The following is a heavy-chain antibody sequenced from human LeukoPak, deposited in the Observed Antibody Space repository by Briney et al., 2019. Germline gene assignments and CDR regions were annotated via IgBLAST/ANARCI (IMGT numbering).Heavy chain of an antibody. V-gene: IGHV4-30-4*01. J-gene: IGHJ4*02. D-gene: IGHD2-8*01. CDR1: GGSVSNGDYY. CDR2: IYHRGNT. Sequence: PSETLSLTCTVSGGSVSNGDYYWSWIRQPPGKGLEWIGYIYHRGNTLYNPSLGSRVIISEDTSKNQFSLKLSSVTAADTAVYYCARANMNRVPLDYWGQGTLVTVSS. CDR3: ARANMNRVPLDY.